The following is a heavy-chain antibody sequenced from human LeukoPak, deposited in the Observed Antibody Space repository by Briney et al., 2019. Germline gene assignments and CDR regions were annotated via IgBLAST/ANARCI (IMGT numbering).Heavy chain of an antibody. J-gene: IGHJ4*02. CDR3: PTDWYYYDSSGYYPIF. D-gene: IGHD3-22*01. Sequence: GGSLRLSCAASGFPFRDARMSSVRQAPGKGLEWVGRIKSKADGGTADYAAPLKGRFTFSRDDSKNTLYLEMKSLKTEDTAVYYCPTDWYYYDSSGYYPIFWGQGTLVTVSS. V-gene: IGHV3-15*01. CDR1: GFPFRDAR. CDR2: IKSKADGGTA.